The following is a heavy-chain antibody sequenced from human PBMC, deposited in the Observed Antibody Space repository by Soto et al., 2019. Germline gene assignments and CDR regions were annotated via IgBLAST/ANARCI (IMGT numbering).Heavy chain of an antibody. CDR2: ISAYNGDT. V-gene: IGHV1-18*01. D-gene: IGHD2-2*01. J-gene: IGHJ3*02. CDR3: AGSFVLVPAAFDI. CDR1: GYTFTSYG. Sequence: GASVKVSCKASGYTFTSYGISWVRQAPGQGLEWMGWISAYNGDTNYAQKFQGRVTMTTDTSTSTAYMELRSLRSDDTAVYYCAGSFVLVPAAFDIWGKGTMVTASS.